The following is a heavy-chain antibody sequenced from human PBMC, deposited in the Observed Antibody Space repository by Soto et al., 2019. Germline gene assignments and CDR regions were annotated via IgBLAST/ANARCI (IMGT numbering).Heavy chain of an antibody. Sequence: QVQLQVSGPGLVEPSQTLSLTCTVSGASVSSGDYYWTWIRQPPGKDLEWIGYIHSRGNTNYTPSLRSRLTMSKATSKHQFSLTLRSVTVADTAVYYCARRVAGGGERFDPWGQGTLVTVSS. V-gene: IGHV4-30-4*01. CDR3: ARRVAGGGERFDP. CDR2: IHSRGNT. J-gene: IGHJ5*02. D-gene: IGHD6-19*01. CDR1: GASVSSGDYY.